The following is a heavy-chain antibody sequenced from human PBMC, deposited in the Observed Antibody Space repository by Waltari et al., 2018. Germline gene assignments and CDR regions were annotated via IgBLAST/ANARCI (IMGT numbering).Heavy chain of an antibody. Sequence: EVQLVESGGGLVQPGGSLRLSCAASGFTFSSYEMNWVRQAPGQGLEWVSYISSSGSTIYYADSVKGRFTISRDNAKNSLYLQMNSLRAEDTAVYYCARGIITIFGVVIPPYGMDVWGQGTTVTVSS. CDR1: GFTFSSYE. V-gene: IGHV3-48*03. CDR2: ISSSGSTI. J-gene: IGHJ6*02. CDR3: ARGIITIFGVVIPPYGMDV. D-gene: IGHD3-3*01.